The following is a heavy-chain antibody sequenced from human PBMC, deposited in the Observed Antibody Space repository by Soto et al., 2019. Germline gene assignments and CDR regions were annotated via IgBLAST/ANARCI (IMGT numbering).Heavy chain of an antibody. CDR2: INHSGST. Sequence: QVQLQQWGAELLKPSETLSLTCAVYGGSFSGYYWSWIRQPPGKGLEWIGEINHSGSTNYNPSLKSRVTISEDTSKNQFSLKLSSVTAADTAVYYCARIMVRGVNPRLVDYWGQGTLVTVSS. D-gene: IGHD3-10*01. V-gene: IGHV4-34*01. CDR1: GGSFSGYY. J-gene: IGHJ4*02. CDR3: ARIMVRGVNPRLVDY.